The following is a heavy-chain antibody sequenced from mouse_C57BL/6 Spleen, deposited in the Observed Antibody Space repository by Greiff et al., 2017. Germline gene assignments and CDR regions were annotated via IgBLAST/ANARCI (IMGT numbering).Heavy chain of an antibody. V-gene: IGHV1-72*01. CDR3: ARPRVCGYYLDD. D-gene: IGHD4-1*01. CDR2: IDPNSGGT. J-gene: IGHJ2*01. CDR1: GYTFTSYW. Sequence: VQLQQPGAELVKPGASVKLSCKASGYTFTSYWMHWVKQRPGRGLEWIGRIDPNSGGTKYNEKFKSKATLTVDKPSSTAYMQLSGLTSEDSAVYYCARPRVCGYYLDDWGQGTTLTVSS.